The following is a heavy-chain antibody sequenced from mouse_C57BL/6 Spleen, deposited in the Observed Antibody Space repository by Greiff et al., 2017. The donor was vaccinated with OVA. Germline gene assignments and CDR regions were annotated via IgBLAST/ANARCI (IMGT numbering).Heavy chain of an antibody. Sequence: EVKLVESEGGLVQPGSSMKLSCTASGFTFSDYYMAWVRQVPEKGLEWVANINYDGSSTYYLDSLKSRFIISRDNAKNILYLQMSSLKSEDTATYYCARGGYGNYSYYAMDYWGQGTSVTVSS. D-gene: IGHD2-10*02. CDR3: ARGGYGNYSYYAMDY. CDR2: INYDGSST. CDR1: GFTFSDYY. V-gene: IGHV5-16*01. J-gene: IGHJ4*01.